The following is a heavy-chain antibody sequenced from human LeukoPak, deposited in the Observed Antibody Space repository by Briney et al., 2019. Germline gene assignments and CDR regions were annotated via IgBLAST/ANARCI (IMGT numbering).Heavy chain of an antibody. CDR2: IIPILGIA. D-gene: IGHD3-3*01. CDR1: GGTFSSYT. V-gene: IGHV1-69*02. CDR3: ARSGYQWRFFDY. Sequence: SVKVSCKASGGTFSSYTISWVRQAPGQGLEWMGRIIPILGIANYAQKFQGRVTITAVKSTSTAYMELSSLRSEDTAVYYCARSGYQWRFFDYWGQGTLVTVSS. J-gene: IGHJ4*02.